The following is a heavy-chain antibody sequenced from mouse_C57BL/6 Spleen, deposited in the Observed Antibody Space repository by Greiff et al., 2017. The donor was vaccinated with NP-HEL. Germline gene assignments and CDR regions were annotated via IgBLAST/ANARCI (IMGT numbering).Heavy chain of an antibody. CDR2: IDPETGGT. Sequence: QVQLKESGAELVRPGASVTLSCKASGYTFTDYEMHWVKQTPVHGLEWIGAIDPETGGTAYNQKFKGKAILTADKSSSTAYMELRSLTSEDSAVYYCTRGGTTVVAYYFDYWGQGTTLTVSS. V-gene: IGHV1-15*01. D-gene: IGHD1-1*01. CDR3: TRGGTTVVAYYFDY. J-gene: IGHJ2*01. CDR1: GYTFTDYE.